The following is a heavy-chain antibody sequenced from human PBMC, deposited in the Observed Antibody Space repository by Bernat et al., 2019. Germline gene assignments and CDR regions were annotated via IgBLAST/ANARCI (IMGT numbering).Heavy chain of an antibody. CDR2: IISIFGTA. CDR1: GGTFSSYA. Sequence: QVQLVESGAELKKPGSSVTVSCKASGGTFSSYAISWVRQAPGQGLEWMGGIISIFGTANYAQKFQGRVTITADKSTSTAYMELSSLRSEDTAVYYCARGGEKGATGTYDDSCGMDVWGQGTTVTVS. J-gene: IGHJ6*02. V-gene: IGHV1-69*06. CDR3: ARGGEKGATGTYDDSCGMDV. D-gene: IGHD1-26*01.